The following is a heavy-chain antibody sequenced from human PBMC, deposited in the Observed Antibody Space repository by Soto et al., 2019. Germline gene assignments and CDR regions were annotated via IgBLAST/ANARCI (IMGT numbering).Heavy chain of an antibody. CDR2: ISGSGGST. J-gene: IGHJ3*02. CDR3: AKGSSNQLHYGIGDAFHI. Sequence: PGGSMRLSCAASGFNFSSYVRSWVRPAPGKGLEWVSSISGSGGSTYYADSVKGRFTISRDNSKNTLYLKMDSLRADDTAVYYCAKGSSNQLHYGIGDAFHIWGQGTMVTVSS. D-gene: IGHD2-2*01. CDR1: GFNFSSYV. V-gene: IGHV3-23*01.